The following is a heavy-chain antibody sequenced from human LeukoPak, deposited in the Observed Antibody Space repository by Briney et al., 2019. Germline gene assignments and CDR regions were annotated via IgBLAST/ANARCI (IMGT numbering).Heavy chain of an antibody. D-gene: IGHD3-3*01. Sequence: GASVKVSCKASGYTFTSYDINWVRQATGQGLEWMGWMNPNSGNTGYAQKFQCRVTITRNTSISTAYMELSSLRSEDTAVYYCARGRITIFGVVIIAGDFDYWGQGTMVTVSS. CDR3: ARGRITIFGVVIIAGDFDY. CDR1: GYTFTSYD. V-gene: IGHV1-8*03. CDR2: MNPNSGNT. J-gene: IGHJ4*02.